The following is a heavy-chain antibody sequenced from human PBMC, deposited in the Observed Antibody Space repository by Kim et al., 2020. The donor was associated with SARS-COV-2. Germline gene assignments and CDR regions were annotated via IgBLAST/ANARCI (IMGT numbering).Heavy chain of an antibody. V-gene: IGHV4-31*03. Sequence: SETLSLTCTVSGGSISSGGYYWSWIRQHPGKGLEWIGYIYYSGSTYYNPSLKSRVTISVDTSKNQFSLKLSSVTAADTAVYYCARDRVVYYYDSSGLGTYYYGMDVWGQGTTVTVSS. D-gene: IGHD3-22*01. CDR1: GGSISSGGYY. J-gene: IGHJ6*02. CDR3: ARDRVVYYYDSSGLGTYYYGMDV. CDR2: IYYSGST.